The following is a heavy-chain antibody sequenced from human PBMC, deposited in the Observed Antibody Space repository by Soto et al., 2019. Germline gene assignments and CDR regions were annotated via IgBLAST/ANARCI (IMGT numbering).Heavy chain of an antibody. Sequence: GGSLRLSCAASGFTFSSYSMNWVRQAPGKGLEWVSYISSSSSTIYYADSVKGRFTISRDNAKNSLYLQMNSLRDEDTAVYYCARDPNYYGSGSYYNSPYYYGMDVWGQGTMVTVSS. V-gene: IGHV3-48*02. CDR1: GFTFSSYS. CDR2: ISSSSSTI. J-gene: IGHJ6*02. CDR3: ARDPNYYGSGSYYNSPYYYGMDV. D-gene: IGHD3-10*01.